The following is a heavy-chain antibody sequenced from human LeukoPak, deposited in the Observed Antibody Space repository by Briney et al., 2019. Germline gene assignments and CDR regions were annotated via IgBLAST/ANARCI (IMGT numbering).Heavy chain of an antibody. CDR3: ATYTHWVAGDV. V-gene: IGHV3-7*01. CDR2: MNQDGSAK. Sequence: PGGSLRLSCAASGFTFSDSWMSWVRQAPGKGLEWVANMNQDGSAKDYVDSVKGRFTISRDNARNSLYLRMSSLRAEDTAVYYCATYTHWVAGDVWGQGTTVTVSS. J-gene: IGHJ6*02. CDR1: GFTFSDSW. D-gene: IGHD3-16*01.